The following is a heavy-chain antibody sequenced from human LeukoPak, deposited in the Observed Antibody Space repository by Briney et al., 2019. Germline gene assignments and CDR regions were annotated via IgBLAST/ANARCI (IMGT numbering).Heavy chain of an antibody. D-gene: IGHD1-26*01. Sequence: GGSLRLSCAASGFTVSSNYMSWVRQAPGKGLEWVAVIYSGGSTYYADSVKGRFTISRDNSKNTLCLQMNSLRAEDTAVYYCASGAGVHSGSYYTFDYWGQGTLVTVSS. CDR3: ASGAGVHSGSYYTFDY. CDR1: GFTVSSNY. J-gene: IGHJ4*02. V-gene: IGHV3-53*01. CDR2: IYSGGST.